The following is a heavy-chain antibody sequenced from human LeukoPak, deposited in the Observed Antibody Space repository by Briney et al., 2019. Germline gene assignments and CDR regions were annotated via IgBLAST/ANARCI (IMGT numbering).Heavy chain of an antibody. CDR3: AKGDGSYSLPKFHYYGMDV. CDR2: IYAGGTV. Sequence: PGGSLRLSCAVSGFTVSSSYMNWVRQAPGKGPEWVSVIYAGGTVYYADSVRGRFTISRDNSMSMLYLQMNSLRAEDTAVYYCAKGDGSYSLPKFHYYGMDVWGQGTTVTVS. J-gene: IGHJ6*02. D-gene: IGHD1-26*01. CDR1: GFTVSSSY. V-gene: IGHV3-53*01.